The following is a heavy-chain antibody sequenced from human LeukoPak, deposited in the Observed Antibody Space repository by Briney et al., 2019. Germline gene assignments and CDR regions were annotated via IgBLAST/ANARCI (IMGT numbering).Heavy chain of an antibody. D-gene: IGHD2-2*02. CDR2: IIPILGIA. Sequence: SVKVSCKASGGTFSSYAISWVRQAPGQGLEWMGRIIPILGIANYAQKFQGRVTITADKSTSTAYMELSSLRSEDTAVYYCARDLIYCSSTSCDTGDYWGQGTLVTVSS. V-gene: IGHV1-69*04. CDR3: ARDLIYCSSTSCDTGDY. CDR1: GGTFSSYA. J-gene: IGHJ4*02.